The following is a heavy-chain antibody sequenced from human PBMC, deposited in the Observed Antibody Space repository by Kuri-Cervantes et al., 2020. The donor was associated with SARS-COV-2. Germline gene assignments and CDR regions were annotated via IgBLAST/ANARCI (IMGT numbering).Heavy chain of an antibody. CDR2: INHSGST. D-gene: IGHD2-2*01. Sequence: SQTLSLTCAVYGGSFSGYYWSWIRQPPGKGLEWIGEINHSGSTNYNPSLKSRVTISVDTSKNRFSLKLSSVTAADTAVYYCARARIYCSSTSCRPMAFDIWGQGTMVTVSS. V-gene: IGHV4-34*01. J-gene: IGHJ3*02. CDR1: GGSFSGYY. CDR3: ARARIYCSSTSCRPMAFDI.